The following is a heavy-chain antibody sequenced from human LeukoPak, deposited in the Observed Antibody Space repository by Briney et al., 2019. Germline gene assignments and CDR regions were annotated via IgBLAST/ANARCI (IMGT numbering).Heavy chain of an antibody. CDR1: GFTFSSYA. V-gene: IGHV3-30*04. CDR3: AKALIQLWVSFIDY. CDR2: ISYDGSNK. D-gene: IGHD5-18*01. J-gene: IGHJ4*02. Sequence: GGSLRLSCAASGFTFSSYAMHWVRQAPGKGLEWVAVISYDGSNKYYADSVKGRFTISRDNSKNTLYLQMNSLRAEDTAVYYCAKALIQLWVSFIDYWGQGTLVTVSS.